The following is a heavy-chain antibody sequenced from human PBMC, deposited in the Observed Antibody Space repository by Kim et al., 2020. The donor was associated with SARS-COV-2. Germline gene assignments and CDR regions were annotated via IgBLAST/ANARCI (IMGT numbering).Heavy chain of an antibody. CDR1: GFTFSSYW. CDR3: ARDLISSSSLGDY. V-gene: IGHV3-7*03. Sequence: GGSLRLSCAASGFTFSSYWMSWVRQAPGKGLEWVANIKQDGSEKYYVDSVKGRFTISRDNAKNSLYLQMNSLRAEDTAVYYCARDLISSSSLGDYWGQGTLVTVSS. J-gene: IGHJ4*02. D-gene: IGHD6-13*01. CDR2: IKQDGSEK.